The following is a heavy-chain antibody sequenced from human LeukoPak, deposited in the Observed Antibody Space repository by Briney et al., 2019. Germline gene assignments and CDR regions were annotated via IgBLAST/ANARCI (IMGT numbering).Heavy chain of an antibody. CDR3: ARETSSSWYGYYFDY. J-gene: IGHJ4*02. CDR2: IYYSGST. Sequence: SETLSLTCTVSGGSVSSGSYYWSWIRQPPGKGLEWIGYIYYSGSTNYNPSLKSRVTISVDTSKNQFSLKLSSVTAADTAVYYCARETSSSWYGYYFDYWGQGTLVTVSS. CDR1: GGSVSSGSYY. D-gene: IGHD6-13*01. V-gene: IGHV4-61*01.